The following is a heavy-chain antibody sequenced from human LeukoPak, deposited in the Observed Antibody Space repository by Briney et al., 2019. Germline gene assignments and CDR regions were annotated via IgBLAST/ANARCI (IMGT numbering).Heavy chain of an antibody. J-gene: IGHJ4*02. D-gene: IGHD4-11*01. V-gene: IGHV4-38-2*01. CDR2: INYSGRT. CDR1: GYSIRSGYQ. CDR3: ARAEINDYNRY. Sequence: SETLSLTCSVSGYSIRSGYQWGWIRPAPGKGLEWIGSINYSGRTYDNPSLKSRVAISIDTSKNQIFLKLRSTTAADTAHYYCARAEINDYNRYWGQGILVIVSS.